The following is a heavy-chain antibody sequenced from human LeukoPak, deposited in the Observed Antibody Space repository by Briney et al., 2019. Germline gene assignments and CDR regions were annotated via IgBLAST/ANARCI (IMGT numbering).Heavy chain of an antibody. D-gene: IGHD1-26*01. CDR3: ARDRVGGSYSGSDY. CDR2: IIPIFGTA. Sequence: GASVKVSCKASGGTLSSYAISWVRQAPGQGLEWMGGIIPIFGTANYAQKFQGRVTITADESTSTAYMELSSLRSEDTAVYYCARDRVGGSYSGSDYWGQGTLVTVSS. V-gene: IGHV1-69*13. J-gene: IGHJ4*02. CDR1: GGTLSSYA.